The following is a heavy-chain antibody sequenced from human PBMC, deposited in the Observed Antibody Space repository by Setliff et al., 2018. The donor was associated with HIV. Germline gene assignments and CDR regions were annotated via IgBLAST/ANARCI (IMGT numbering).Heavy chain of an antibody. CDR1: GGSFTSYP. Sequence: SVKVSCKASGGSFTSYPFSWVRQAPGQGLEWMGRIIPIVTIAHYAEQFVGRVTITADKSTSTTYMEVSSLRSEDTAVYYCARERPGDHYESTGYQLADWFDPWGQGTLVTVSS. CDR3: ARERPGDHYESTGYQLADWFDP. CDR2: IIPIVTIA. V-gene: IGHV1-69*04. J-gene: IGHJ5*02. D-gene: IGHD3-22*01.